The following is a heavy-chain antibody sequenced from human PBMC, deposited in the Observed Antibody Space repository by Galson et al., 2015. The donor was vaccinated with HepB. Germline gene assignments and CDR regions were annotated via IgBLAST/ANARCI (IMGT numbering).Heavy chain of an antibody. J-gene: IGHJ4*02. D-gene: IGHD3-3*01. CDR1: GYTFTSYA. Sequence: SVKVSCKASGYTFTSYAMHWVRQAPGQRLEWMGWINAGNGNTKYSQKFQGRVTITRDTSASTAYMELSSLRSEDTAVYYCARERFLEWFPDYWGQGTLVTVSS. CDR3: ARERFLEWFPDY. CDR2: INAGNGNT. V-gene: IGHV1-3*01.